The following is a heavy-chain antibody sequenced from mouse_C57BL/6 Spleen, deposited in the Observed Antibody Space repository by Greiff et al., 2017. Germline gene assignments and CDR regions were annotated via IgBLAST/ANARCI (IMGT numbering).Heavy chain of an antibody. V-gene: IGHV1-80*01. J-gene: IGHJ4*01. CDR1: GYAFSSYW. CDR2: IYPGDGDT. CDR3: ARMELYYAMDY. Sequence: VKLQESGAELVKPGASVKISCKASGYAFSSYWMNWVKQRPGKGLEWIGQIYPGDGDTNYNGKFKGKATLTADKSSSTAYMQLSSLTSEDSAVYFCARMELYYAMDYWGQGTSVTVSS.